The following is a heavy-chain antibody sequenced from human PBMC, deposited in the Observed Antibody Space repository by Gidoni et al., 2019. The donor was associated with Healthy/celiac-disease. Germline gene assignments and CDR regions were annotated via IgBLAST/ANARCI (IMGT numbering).Heavy chain of an antibody. J-gene: IGHJ3*02. CDR1: GFTFSSYS. D-gene: IGHD3-16*01. CDR3: ASSGRRWLGRGIDAFDI. V-gene: IGHV3-48*02. CDR2: ISSSSSTI. Sequence: EVQLVESGGGLVQPGGSLRLSCAASGFTFSSYSMTWVRQAPGKGLEWVSYISSSSSTIYYADSVKGRFTISRDNAKNSLYLQMNSLRDEDTAVYYCASSGRRWLGRGIDAFDIWGQGTMVTVSS.